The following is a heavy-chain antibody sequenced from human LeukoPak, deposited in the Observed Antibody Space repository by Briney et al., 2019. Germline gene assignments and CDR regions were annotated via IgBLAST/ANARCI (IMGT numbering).Heavy chain of an antibody. Sequence: TLGESLKISCKGSGYSFTSYWISWVRQMPGKGLEWIGRIDPSDSYTNYSPSFQGHVTISADKSISTAYLQWSSLKASDTAMYYCARHWVPAASRYYYGMDVWGQGTTVTVSS. CDR2: IDPSDSYT. D-gene: IGHD2-2*01. CDR1: GYSFTSYW. J-gene: IGHJ6*02. V-gene: IGHV5-10-1*01. CDR3: ARHWVPAASRYYYGMDV.